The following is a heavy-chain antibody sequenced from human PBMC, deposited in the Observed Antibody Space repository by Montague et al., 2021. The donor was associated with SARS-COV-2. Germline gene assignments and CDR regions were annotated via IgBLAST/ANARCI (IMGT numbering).Heavy chain of an antibody. V-gene: IGHV4-59*01. CDR1: GGSISSYY. J-gene: IGHJ4*02. Sequence: SETLSLTCTVSGGSISSYYWSWIRQPPAKGLEWIGYIYYSGSTNYNPSLKSRVTISVDTSKNQFSLKLSSVTAADTAVYYCASQVPDFWSGIDYWGQGTLVTVSS. CDR2: IYYSGST. D-gene: IGHD3-3*01. CDR3: ASQVPDFWSGIDY.